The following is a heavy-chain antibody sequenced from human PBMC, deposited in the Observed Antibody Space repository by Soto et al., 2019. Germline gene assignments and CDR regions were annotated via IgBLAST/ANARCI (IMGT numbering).Heavy chain of an antibody. CDR1: GGSISSGGYY. CDR3: ARWSSGYSYGYQRNNWFDP. J-gene: IGHJ5*02. D-gene: IGHD5-18*01. V-gene: IGHV4-31*03. CDR2: IYYSGST. Sequence: SETLSLTCTVSGGSISSGGYYWSWIRQHPGKGLEWIGYIYYSGSTYYNPSLKSRVTISVDTSKNQFSLKLSSVTAADTAVYYCARWSSGYSYGYQRNNWFDPWGQGNLVTVSS.